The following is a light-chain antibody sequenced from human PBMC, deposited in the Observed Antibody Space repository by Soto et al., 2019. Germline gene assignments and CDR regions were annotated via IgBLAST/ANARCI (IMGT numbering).Light chain of an antibody. CDR3: AAWDDSLSGYV. V-gene: IGLV1-44*01. J-gene: IGLJ1*01. Sequence: QSVLTQPPSASETPGQRVSISCSGSGSNIGSNTVHWYQQLPGTAPKPLMYNNNQRPSGVPDRFSGSKSGTSASLAFSGLQSEDEADYYCAAWDDSLSGYVFGTGTKLTVL. CDR2: NNN. CDR1: GSNIGSNT.